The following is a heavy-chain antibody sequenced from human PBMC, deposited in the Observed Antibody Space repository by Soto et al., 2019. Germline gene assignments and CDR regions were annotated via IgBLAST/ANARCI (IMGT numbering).Heavy chain of an antibody. V-gene: IGHV4-59*13. CDR1: GGFISRYY. J-gene: IGHJ6*04. CDR2: VYYRESESSGST. D-gene: IGHD3-10*01. CDR3: GAYASGSLEDV. Sequence: SETLCLTCTVSGGFISRYYWSWIRQPPGKGLEWIGYVYYRESESSGSTNYNPSLKSRVTMSLDTSKNQFSLNLNSVTVADTAVYYCGAYASGSLEDVWGKGTTVTVSS.